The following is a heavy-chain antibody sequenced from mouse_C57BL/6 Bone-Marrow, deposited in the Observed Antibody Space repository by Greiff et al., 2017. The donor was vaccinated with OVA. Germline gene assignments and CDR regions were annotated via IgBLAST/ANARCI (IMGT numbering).Heavy chain of an antibody. CDR3: ARPTRRSSLYYIDY. CDR2: ISSGGSYT. CDR1: GFTFSSYG. Sequence: EVQVVESGGDLVKPGGSLKLSCAASGFTFSSYGMSWVRQTPDKRLEWVATISSGGSYTYYPARVKGRFTISRDNAKNTLYLQMSSLKSEDTAMYYSARPTRRSSLYYIDYWGQGTTLTVSS. D-gene: IGHD1-1*01. V-gene: IGHV5-6*01. J-gene: IGHJ2*01.